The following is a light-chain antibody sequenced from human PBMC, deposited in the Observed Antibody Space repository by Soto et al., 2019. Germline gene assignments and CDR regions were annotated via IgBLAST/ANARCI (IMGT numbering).Light chain of an antibody. CDR2: GNS. Sequence: QSVLTQPPSVSGAPGQRVTISCTGSSSNIGAGYDVHWYQQLPGTAPKLLIYGNSNRPSGVPDRFSGSKSCTSASLAITGLQAEDEADYYCQSYDSSLSDFFGTGTKVTVL. J-gene: IGLJ1*01. CDR1: SSNIGAGYD. CDR3: QSYDSSLSDF. V-gene: IGLV1-40*01.